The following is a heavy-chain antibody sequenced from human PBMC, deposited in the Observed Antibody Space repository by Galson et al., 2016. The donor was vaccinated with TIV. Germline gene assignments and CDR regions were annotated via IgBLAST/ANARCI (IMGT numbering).Heavy chain of an antibody. CDR3: ATGHGGGGHFYSYYMNV. V-gene: IGHV1-8*01. D-gene: IGHD4-23*01. J-gene: IGHJ6*03. Sequence: SVKVSCKASRYTFTSYDFHWVRQATGQGLEWMGWMNPDSGSRGYAQRFQGRLTMTRNISTSTVYMELNGLTYEDGAVYYCATGHGGGGHFYSYYMNVWGTGTTVTVSS. CDR1: RYTFTSYD. CDR2: MNPDSGSR.